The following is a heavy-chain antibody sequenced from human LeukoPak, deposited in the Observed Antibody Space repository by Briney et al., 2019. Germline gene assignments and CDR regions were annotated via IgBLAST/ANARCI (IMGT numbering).Heavy chain of an antibody. V-gene: IGHV1-2*02. CDR1: GYTFTGYY. Sequence: ASVKVSYKASGYTFTGYYMHWVRQAPGQGLEWMGWINPNSGGTNYAQKFQGRVTMTRDTSISTAYMELSRLRSDDTAVYYCARDSPNPGVTYYYMDVWGKGTTVTISS. J-gene: IGHJ6*03. D-gene: IGHD2-8*01. CDR2: INPNSGGT. CDR3: ARDSPNPGVTYYYMDV.